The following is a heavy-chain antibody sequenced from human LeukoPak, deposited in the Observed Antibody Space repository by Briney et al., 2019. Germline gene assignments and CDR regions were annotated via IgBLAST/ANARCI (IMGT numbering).Heavy chain of an antibody. Sequence: GGSLRLSCAASGFTFSIYAMNWVRQAPGKGLEWVSAITDSGGTTYYAGSVKGRFTISRDNSKNTLYLQMNSLRAEDTAVYYCARLGDCTNGICYTGDFDYWGQGTLVTVSS. V-gene: IGHV3-23*01. CDR2: ITDSGGTT. D-gene: IGHD2-8*01. J-gene: IGHJ4*02. CDR3: ARLGDCTNGICYTGDFDY. CDR1: GFTFSIYA.